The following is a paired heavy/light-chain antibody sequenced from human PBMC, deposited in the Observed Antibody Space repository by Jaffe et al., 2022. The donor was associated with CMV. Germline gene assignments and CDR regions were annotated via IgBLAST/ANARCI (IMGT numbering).Light chain of an antibody. V-gene: IGKV1-5*03. CDR1: QSVANW. CDR2: KAS. J-gene: IGKJ4*01. Sequence: DIQMTQSPSTLPASVGDRVTITCRASQSVANWLAWYQQKPGKAPKLLIYKASTLDSGVPLRFSGSGSDTEFTLTINSLQPDDFATYFCQQYNRYPLTFGGGTKVEI. CDR3: QQYNRYPLT.
Heavy chain of an antibody. CDR1: GGSISTPIW. Sequence: QVQLQESGPGLVEPSGTLSLACEVSGGSISTPIWWSWVRQTPGKGLEWIGDVYHDGSTTSNPSLRSRLSISLDKSKNQFSLRLTSMTVADTAIYYCASGPHYDGSSYYFYFVGWGQGTLVTVSS. V-gene: IGHV4-4*02. D-gene: IGHD3-22*01. CDR2: VYHDGST. CDR3: ASGPHYDGSSYYFYFVG. J-gene: IGHJ4*02.